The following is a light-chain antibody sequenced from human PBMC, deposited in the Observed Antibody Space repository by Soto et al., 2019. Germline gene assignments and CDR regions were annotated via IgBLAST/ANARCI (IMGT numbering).Light chain of an antibody. CDR1: QSVSNNY. Sequence: EVVLTQSPGTLSLSPGERATLSCRASQSVSNNYLAWYQQKPGQGPRLLIFGSSDRAAGIPDRFSGSGSGTDFNLTISRLVPNDFAVYYYQQYCSPPPYTFGQGTKLEIK. V-gene: IGKV3-20*01. J-gene: IGKJ2*01. CDR2: GSS. CDR3: QQYCSPPPYT.